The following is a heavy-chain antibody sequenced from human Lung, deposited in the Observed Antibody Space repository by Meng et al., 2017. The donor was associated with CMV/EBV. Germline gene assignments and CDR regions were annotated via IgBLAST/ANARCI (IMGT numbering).Heavy chain of an antibody. D-gene: IGHD3-3*01. CDR2: IYWNNDK. J-gene: IGHJ2*01. Sequence: FARRTSGGGGGWIRQPPGKAMEWLALIYWNNDKRYSPSLKSRLTITKDTSKHQVVLTMTNMDPVDTATYYCAHTYSDFWSGSPRYFDLWGRGTLVTVSS. CDR1: FARRTSGGG. CDR3: AHTYSDFWSGSPRYFDL. V-gene: IGHV2-5*01.